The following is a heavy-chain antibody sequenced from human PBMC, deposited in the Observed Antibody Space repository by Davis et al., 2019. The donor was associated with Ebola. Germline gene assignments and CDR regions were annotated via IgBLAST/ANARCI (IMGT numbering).Heavy chain of an antibody. V-gene: IGHV3-48*02. J-gene: IGHJ4*02. CDR2: ISSSSSTI. CDR3: ARDVDYDSSGLDLDY. D-gene: IGHD3-22*01. Sequence: PGGSLRLSCAASGFTFSSYSMNWVRQAPGKGLEWVSYISSSSSTIYYADSVKGRFTISRDNAKNSLYLQMNSLRDEDTAVYYCARDVDYDSSGLDLDYWGQGTLVTVSS. CDR1: GFTFSSYS.